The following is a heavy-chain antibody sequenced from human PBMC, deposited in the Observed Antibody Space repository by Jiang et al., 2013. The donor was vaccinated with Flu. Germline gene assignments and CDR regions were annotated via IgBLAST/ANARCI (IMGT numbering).Heavy chain of an antibody. CDR3: ARGAPVGATQADFDY. CDR1: GGSISSYY. Sequence: LLKPSETLSLTCTVSGGSISSYYWSWIRQPPGKGLEWIGYIYYSGSTNYNPSLKSRVTISVDTSKNQFSLKLSSVTAADTAVYYCARGAPVGATQADFDYWGQGTLVTVSS. CDR2: IYYSGST. J-gene: IGHJ4*02. D-gene: IGHD1-26*01. V-gene: IGHV4-59*01.